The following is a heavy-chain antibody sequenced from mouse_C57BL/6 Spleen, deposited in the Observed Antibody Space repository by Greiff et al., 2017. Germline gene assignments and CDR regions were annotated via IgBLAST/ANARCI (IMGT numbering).Heavy chain of an antibody. Sequence: VQLQQSGAELVKPGASVKISCKASGYAFSSYWMNWVKRRPGKGLEWIGQIYPGDGDTNYNGKFKGKATLTADKSSSTAYMQLSSLTSEDSAVYFCARRDGSSSWYFDVWGTGTTVTVSS. CDR2: IYPGDGDT. D-gene: IGHD1-1*01. J-gene: IGHJ1*03. CDR1: GYAFSSYW. CDR3: ARRDGSSSWYFDV. V-gene: IGHV1-80*01.